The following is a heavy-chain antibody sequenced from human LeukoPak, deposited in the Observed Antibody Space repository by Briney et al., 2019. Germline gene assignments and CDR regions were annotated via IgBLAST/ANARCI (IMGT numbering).Heavy chain of an antibody. CDR3: ARAAYSSTWYSRYFDL. CDR1: GFSFGFYW. D-gene: IGHD6-13*01. J-gene: IGHJ2*01. V-gene: IGHV3-74*01. CDR2: INSDGSST. Sequence: GGSLRLSCAASGFSFGFYWMHWVRQAPGKGLVWVSHINSDGSSTSYADSVKGRFTISRENAKNSLYLQMNSLRAGDTAVYYCARAAYSSTWYSRYFDLWGRGTLVTVSS.